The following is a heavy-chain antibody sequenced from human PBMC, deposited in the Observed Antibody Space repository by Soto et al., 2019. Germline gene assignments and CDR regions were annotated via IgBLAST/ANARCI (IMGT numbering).Heavy chain of an antibody. CDR1: GFTFSSYS. J-gene: IGHJ4*02. D-gene: IGHD3-16*01. V-gene: IGHV3-21*01. CDR3: ARDTNDYVWGSAAGY. CDR2: ISSSSSYI. Sequence: PGGSLRLSCAASGFTFSSYSMNWVRQAPGKGLERVSSISSSSSYIYYADSVKGRFTISRDNAKNSLYLQMNSLRAEDTAVYYCARDTNDYVWGSAAGYWGQGTLVTVSS.